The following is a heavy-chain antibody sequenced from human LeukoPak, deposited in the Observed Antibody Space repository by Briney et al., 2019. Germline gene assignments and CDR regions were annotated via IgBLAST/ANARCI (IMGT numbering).Heavy chain of an antibody. CDR3: ARDPDDYGDYSYFDY. J-gene: IGHJ4*02. CDR1: GFTFSSYG. V-gene: IGHV3-33*01. Sequence: GGSLRLSCAAYGFTFSSYGMHWVRQAPGKGLEWVAVIWYDGSNKYYADSVKGRFTISRDNSKNTLFLQMNSLRAEDTAVYYCARDPDDYGDYSYFDYWGQGTLVTVSS. CDR2: IWYDGSNK. D-gene: IGHD4-17*01.